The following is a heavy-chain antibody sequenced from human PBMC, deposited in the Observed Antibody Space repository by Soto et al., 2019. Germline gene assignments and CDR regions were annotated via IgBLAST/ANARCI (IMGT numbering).Heavy chain of an antibody. CDR1: GFTFDDFA. J-gene: IGHJ6*04. V-gene: IGHV3-9*01. Sequence: EVQLVESGGGLVQPGRSLRLSCAASGFTFDDFAMHWVRQVPGKGLEWVSGINGNTGSVGYADSVKGRFTISRDNAKSSLYLHMNSLRAEDTALYYCAKAAPYYSNLDVWGKGTTVIVSS. CDR3: AKAAPYYSNLDV. CDR2: INGNTGSV.